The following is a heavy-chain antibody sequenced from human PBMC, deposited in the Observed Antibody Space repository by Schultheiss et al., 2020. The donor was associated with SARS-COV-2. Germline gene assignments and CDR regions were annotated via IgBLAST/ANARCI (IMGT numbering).Heavy chain of an antibody. Sequence: GGSLRLSCAASGFTVSNNYMDWVRQAPGKGLEWVSAISGSGGSTYYADSVKGRFTISRDNSKNTLYLQMNSLRAEDTAVYYCAGGPTGTSFDPWGQGTLVTVAS. CDR2: ISGSGGST. J-gene: IGHJ5*02. CDR1: GFTVSNNY. D-gene: IGHD4-17*01. V-gene: IGHV3-23*01. CDR3: AGGPTGTSFDP.